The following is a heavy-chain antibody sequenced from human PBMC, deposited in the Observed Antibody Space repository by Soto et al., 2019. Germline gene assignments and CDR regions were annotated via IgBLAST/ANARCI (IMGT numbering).Heavy chain of an antibody. CDR3: ARIRDYYLFVDY. J-gene: IGHJ4*02. D-gene: IGHD3-10*01. Sequence: PSETLSLTCTVSGGSIDSRGYCWTWIRQHPGKGLEWIGYIYSNGRTDYNPSLKNRLTMSLDTSKNQFSLRLTSVTAADTAEYYCARIRDYYLFVDYWGLGTPVTVSS. CDR2: IYSNGRT. CDR1: GGSIDSRGYC. V-gene: IGHV4-31*03.